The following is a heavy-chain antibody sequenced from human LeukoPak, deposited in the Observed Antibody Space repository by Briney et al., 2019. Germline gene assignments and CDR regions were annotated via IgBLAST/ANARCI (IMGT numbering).Heavy chain of an antibody. CDR1: NASISSNTYY. CDR3: ASYKYDYVWGNQHFDY. J-gene: IGHJ4*02. Sequence: SETLSLTCTVSNASISSNTYYRAWIRQPPGKGLEYIGSINYRGSTYYNPSLKSRVTLSVDTSKNQFSLKLNSVTAADTAVYYCASYKYDYVWGNQHFDYWGQGTLVAVSS. D-gene: IGHD3-16*01. V-gene: IGHV4-39*07. CDR2: INYRGST.